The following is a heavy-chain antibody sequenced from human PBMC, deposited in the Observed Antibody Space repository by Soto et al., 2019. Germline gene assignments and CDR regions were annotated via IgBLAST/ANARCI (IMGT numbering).Heavy chain of an antibody. J-gene: IGHJ4*02. D-gene: IGHD5-18*01. Sequence: GEALEISCKRSGHSFTSYWIGWVRPMPGKGLGWMGIIYPGDSDTRYSPSFQGQVTISADKSISTAYLQWSSLKASDITMYYCARLGLRAMVNLPLYYFDYWGQGTLVTVSS. CDR2: IYPGDSDT. V-gene: IGHV5-51*01. CDR1: GHSFTSYW. CDR3: ARLGLRAMVNLPLYYFDY.